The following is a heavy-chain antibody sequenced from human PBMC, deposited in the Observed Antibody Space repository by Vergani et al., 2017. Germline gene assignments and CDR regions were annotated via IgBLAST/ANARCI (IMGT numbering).Heavy chain of an antibody. D-gene: IGHD5-18*01. CDR2: IYYSGST. J-gene: IGHJ6*02. Sequence: QVQLQESGPGLVKPSQTLSLTCTVSGGSISSGDYYWSWIRQPPGKGLEWIGYIYYSGSTYYNPSPKSRVTISVDTSKNQFSLKLSSVTAADTAVYYCARAAGTDTAMALRLYYYYYYGMDVWGQGTTVTVSS. CDR3: ARAAGTDTAMALRLYYYYYYGMDV. CDR1: GGSISSGDYY. V-gene: IGHV4-30-4*01.